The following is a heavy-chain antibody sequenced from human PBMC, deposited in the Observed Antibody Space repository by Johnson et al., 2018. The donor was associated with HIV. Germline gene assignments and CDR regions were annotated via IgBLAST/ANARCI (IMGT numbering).Heavy chain of an antibody. CDR1: GFTFSSYA. CDR3: TTDRRHGEGI. J-gene: IGHJ3*02. V-gene: IGHV3-23*01. D-gene: IGHD4-17*01. Sequence: AASGFTFSSYAMSWVRQAPGKGLEWVSAISGSGGSTYYADSVKGRFTISRDNSKNTLYLQMNSLKTEDTGVYYCTTDRRHGEGIWGQGTMVTVSS. CDR2: ISGSGGST.